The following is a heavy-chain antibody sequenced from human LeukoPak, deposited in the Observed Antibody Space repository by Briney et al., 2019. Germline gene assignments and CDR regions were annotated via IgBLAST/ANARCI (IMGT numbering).Heavy chain of an antibody. CDR2: ISGSGGST. Sequence: QTGGSLRLSCAASGFTFSSYEMNWVRQAPGKGLEWVSAISGSGGSTYYADSVKGRFTISRDNSKNTLYLQMNSLRAEDTAVYYCAKASPHNYGSGSYYLNPFDPWGQGTLVTVSS. CDR1: GFTFSSYE. V-gene: IGHV3-23*01. J-gene: IGHJ5*02. D-gene: IGHD3-10*01. CDR3: AKASPHNYGSGSYYLNPFDP.